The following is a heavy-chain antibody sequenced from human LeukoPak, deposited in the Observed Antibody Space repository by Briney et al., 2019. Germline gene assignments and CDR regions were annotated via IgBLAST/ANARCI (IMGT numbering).Heavy chain of an antibody. CDR1: GFSFSRYA. V-gene: IGHV3-21*01. D-gene: IGHD2-8*01. CDR3: AIDAYAGAPSSSGY. CDR2: ISSSSSYI. J-gene: IGHJ4*02. Sequence: GGSLRLSCAASGFSFSRYAMNWVRQAPGKGLEWVSSISSSSSYIYYADSVKGRFTISRDNAKNSLYLQMNSLRAEDTAVYYCAIDAYAGAPSSSGYWGQGTLVTVSS.